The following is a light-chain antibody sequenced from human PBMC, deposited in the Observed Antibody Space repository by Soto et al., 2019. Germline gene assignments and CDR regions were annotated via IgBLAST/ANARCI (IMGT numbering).Light chain of an antibody. V-gene: IGKV1-33*01. CDR3: QQSDEIPHT. CDR2: DAS. Sequence: DLQMTQSPSSLSASVGDRVTITCQAGQNIRKDLNWYQHKLWTAPKLLISDASNLDPGVPSSFSARGSGKDFTFTISGRQPVDRATYFRQQSDEIPHTVGGGTRLEI. CDR1: QNIRKD. J-gene: IGKJ2*01.